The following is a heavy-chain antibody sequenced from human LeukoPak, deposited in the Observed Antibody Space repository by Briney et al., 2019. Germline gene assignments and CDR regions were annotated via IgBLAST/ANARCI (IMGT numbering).Heavy chain of an antibody. V-gene: IGHV3-7*01. Sequence: PGGSLRLSCAASGFTFGDHWMTWVRQAPGKGLEWVANIKHDGGERFYHASVKGRFTISRDNARDSVFLQMNDLRAEDTGFYYCARGQGSSGYYPGDFDYWGQGTLVTVSS. CDR3: ARGQGSSGYYPGDFDY. CDR2: IKHDGGER. D-gene: IGHD3-22*01. J-gene: IGHJ4*02. CDR1: GFTFGDHW.